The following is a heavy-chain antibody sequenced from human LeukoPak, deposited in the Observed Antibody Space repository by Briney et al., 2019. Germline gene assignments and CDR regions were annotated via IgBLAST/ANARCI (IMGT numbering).Heavy chain of an antibody. V-gene: IGHV3-23*01. J-gene: IGHJ3*02. CDR3: AKAHVIGVVGIGFDI. CDR2: ISNTGGST. D-gene: IGHD3-22*01. CDR1: AFPVSSNY. Sequence: GGSLRLSCAASAFPVSSNYLTWVRQAPGKGLEWVSTISNTGGSTYYADSVKGRFTVSRDNSKNTLYLQMRGLRAEDTAAYYCAKAHVIGVVGIGFDIWGRGTKVTVSS.